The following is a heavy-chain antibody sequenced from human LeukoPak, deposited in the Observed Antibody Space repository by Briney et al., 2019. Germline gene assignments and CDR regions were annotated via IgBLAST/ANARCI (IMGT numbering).Heavy chain of an antibody. Sequence: ASVKVSCKASGYTFTSYGISWVRQAPGQGLEWMGWINPNSGGTNYAQKFQGRVTMTRDTSISTAYMELSRLRSDDTAVYYCARGYDYVWGSYRPNWFDPWGQGTLVTVSS. D-gene: IGHD3-16*02. V-gene: IGHV1-2*02. CDR2: INPNSGGT. J-gene: IGHJ5*02. CDR3: ARGYDYVWGSYRPNWFDP. CDR1: GYTFTSYG.